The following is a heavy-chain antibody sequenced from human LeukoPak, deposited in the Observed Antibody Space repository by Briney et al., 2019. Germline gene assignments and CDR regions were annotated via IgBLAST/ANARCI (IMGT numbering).Heavy chain of an antibody. CDR1: GGSISSGSYY. J-gene: IGHJ4*02. V-gene: IGHV4-61*02. Sequence: PSETLSLTCTVSGGSISSGSYYWSWIRQPAGKGLEWIGRIYTSGSTNYNPSLKSRVTMSVDTPKNQFSLKLSSVTAADTAVYYCARCGGGSFYIDYWGQGTLVTVSS. CDR2: IYTSGST. D-gene: IGHD2-15*01. CDR3: ARCGGGSFYIDY.